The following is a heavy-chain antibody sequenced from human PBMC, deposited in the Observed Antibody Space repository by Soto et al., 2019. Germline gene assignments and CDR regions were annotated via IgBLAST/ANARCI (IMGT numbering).Heavy chain of an antibody. CDR1: GGSISSGAYY. V-gene: IGHV4-31*03. D-gene: IGHD3-22*01. J-gene: IGHJ4*02. CDR2: IYHSGST. Sequence: SETLSLTCTVSGGSISSGAYYWSWIRQHPGKGLEWIGYIYHSGSTYYNPSLESRVTLSVDTSRKQFSLKVSSVTAADTAVYYFARANYFDSSGPFDYWGPGTLVTVSS. CDR3: ARANYFDSSGPFDY.